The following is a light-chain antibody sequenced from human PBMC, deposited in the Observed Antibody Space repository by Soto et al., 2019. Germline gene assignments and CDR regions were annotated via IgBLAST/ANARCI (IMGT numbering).Light chain of an antibody. J-gene: IGLJ2*01. CDR3: SSYAGSNNLL. Sequence: QSVLTQPPSASGSPGQSVTISCTGTSSDVGGYNYVSWYQQHPGKAPKLMIYEVSKRPSGVPDRFSGSKSGNTASLTVSVLQAEDEADYYCSSYAGSNNLLFGGGTKLTVL. V-gene: IGLV2-8*01. CDR2: EVS. CDR1: SSDVGGYNY.